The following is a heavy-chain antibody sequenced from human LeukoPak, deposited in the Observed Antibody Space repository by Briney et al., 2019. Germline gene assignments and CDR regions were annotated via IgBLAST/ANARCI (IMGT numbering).Heavy chain of an antibody. D-gene: IGHD1-26*01. CDR2: IYYSGST. V-gene: IGHV4-39*07. CDR3: ARELGAVKGDDY. Sequence: SETLSLTCTVSGGSISSSSYYWGWIRQPPAKGQEWIRRIYYSGSTYYNPPLKSRVTISVDTSKNKFSRKLSSVTAADTAVYYCARELGAVKGDDYWGQGTLVTVSS. J-gene: IGHJ4*02. CDR1: GGSISSSSYY.